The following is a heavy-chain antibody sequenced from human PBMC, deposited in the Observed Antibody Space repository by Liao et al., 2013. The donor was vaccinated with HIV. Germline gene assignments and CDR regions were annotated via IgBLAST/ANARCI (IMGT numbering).Heavy chain of an antibody. Sequence: QVQLQQWGAGLLKPSETLSLTCAVYGGSFSGYYWSWIRQPPGKGLEWIGEINHSGSTKYNPSLKSRVTISVDTSKNQFSLKLSSVTAADTAVYYCARGSTRRRLLWFGELLRPLDMDVWGKGTTVTVSS. J-gene: IGHJ6*03. D-gene: IGHD3-10*01. CDR2: INHSGST. V-gene: IGHV4-34*01. CDR1: GGSFSGYY. CDR3: ARGSTRRRLLWFGELLRPLDMDV.